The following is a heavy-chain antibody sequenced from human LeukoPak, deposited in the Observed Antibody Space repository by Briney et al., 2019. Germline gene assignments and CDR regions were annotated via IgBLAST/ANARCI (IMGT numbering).Heavy chain of an antibody. CDR3: ARNDAPYYDFWSGYYTAFDI. J-gene: IGHJ3*02. CDR2: IYTSGST. V-gene: IGHV4-61*02. CDR1: GGSISSGSYY. Sequence: SSETLSLTCTVSGGSISSGSYYWSWIRQPAGKGLEWIGRIYTSGSTNYTPSLKSRVTISVDTSKNQFSLKLSSVTAADTAVYYCARNDAPYYDFWSGYYTAFDIWGQGTMVTVSS. D-gene: IGHD3-3*01.